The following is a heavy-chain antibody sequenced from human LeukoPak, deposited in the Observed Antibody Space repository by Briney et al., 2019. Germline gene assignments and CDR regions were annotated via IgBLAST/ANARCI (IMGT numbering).Heavy chain of an antibody. V-gene: IGHV3-7*01. J-gene: IGHJ4*02. CDR3: ARDFFAFGGVIALLDY. CDR1: GFTFSSYW. Sequence: PGGSLRLSCAASGFTFSSYWMSWVRQAPGKGLEWGANIKLDGSEKYYVDSVKGRFTISRDNAKKSLYLQMNSLRDEDTAVYYCARDFFAFGGVIALLDYWGQGTLVTVSS. CDR2: IKLDGSEK. D-gene: IGHD3-16*02.